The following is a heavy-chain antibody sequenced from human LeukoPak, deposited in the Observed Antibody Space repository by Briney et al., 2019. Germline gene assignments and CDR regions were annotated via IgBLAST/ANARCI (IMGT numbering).Heavy chain of an antibody. D-gene: IGHD3-3*01. Sequence: PGGSLRLSCAASGFTFSRHGMHWVRQAPGKGLEWVAFIRYDASDKYYADSVKGRFTISRDNSKNTLYLQMNSLRAEDTAVYYCASTIFGVVAGYYYMDVWGKGTTVTVSS. CDR3: ASTIFGVVAGYYYMDV. V-gene: IGHV3-30*02. CDR1: GFTFSRHG. J-gene: IGHJ6*03. CDR2: IRYDASDK.